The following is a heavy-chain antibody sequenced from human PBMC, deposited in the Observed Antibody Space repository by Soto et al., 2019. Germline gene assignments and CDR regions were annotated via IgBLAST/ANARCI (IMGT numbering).Heavy chain of an antibody. CDR3: ARYGLVLVPTTVNSDYYYYAMDV. V-gene: IGHV1-69*05. CDR1: GATLDTFINFG. J-gene: IGHJ6*02. D-gene: IGHD2-2*01. CDR2: IIPVFGNA. Sequence: SVKVSCKASGATLDTFINFGITWVRRAPGQGLEWMGGIIPVFGNAHYAQKFQGRLTISTDTSTSTAYMELSSLRSEDTAVYYCARYGLVLVPTTVNSDYYYYAMDVWGQGTPVTVSS.